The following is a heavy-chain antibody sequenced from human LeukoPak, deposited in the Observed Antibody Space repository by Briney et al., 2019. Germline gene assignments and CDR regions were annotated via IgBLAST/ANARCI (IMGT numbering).Heavy chain of an antibody. CDR2: IYSGGST. J-gene: IGHJ4*02. V-gene: IGHV3-66*01. D-gene: IGHD6-13*01. CDR3: ARAVSPSTWYPRYYFDY. Sequence: GGSLRLSCVASGFTVSSNYMTWVCQAPEKGLGRVSVIYSGGSTFYADYAQGRFTISRDNSKNTLYLQMNSLRAEDTAVYYCARAVSPSTWYPRYYFDYWGQGTLVTVSS. CDR1: GFTVSSNY.